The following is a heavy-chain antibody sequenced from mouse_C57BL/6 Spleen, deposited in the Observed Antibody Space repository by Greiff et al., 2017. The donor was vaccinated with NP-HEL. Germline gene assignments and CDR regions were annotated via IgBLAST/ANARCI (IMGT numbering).Heavy chain of an antibody. J-gene: IGHJ2*01. D-gene: IGHD2-4*01. CDR1: GYTFTSYW. CDR2: IHPNSGST. Sequence: QVQLKQPGAELVKPGASVKLSCKASGYTFTSYWMHWVKQRPGQGLEWIGMIHPNSGSTNYNEKFKSKATLTVDKSSSTAYMQLSSLTSEDSAVYYCGPIYYDYDYYFDYWGQGTTLTVSS. V-gene: IGHV1-64*01. CDR3: GPIYYDYDYYFDY.